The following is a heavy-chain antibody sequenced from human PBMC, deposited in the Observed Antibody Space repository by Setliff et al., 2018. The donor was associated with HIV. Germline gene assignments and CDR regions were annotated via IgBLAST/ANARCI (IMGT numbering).Heavy chain of an antibody. J-gene: IGHJ4*02. V-gene: IGHV3-53*05. D-gene: IGHD1-26*01. CDR3: ARDRGTQHYSFDY. CDR1: GFSVTTAA. Sequence: GGSLRLSCVVSGFSVTTAAMAWVRQAPGKGLDWVSVIYAGGTTKYADSVKGRFTFSRDSSDTTVSLQMNSLRSEDTAIYYCARDRGTQHYSFDYWGQGTLVTVSS. CDR2: IYAGGTT.